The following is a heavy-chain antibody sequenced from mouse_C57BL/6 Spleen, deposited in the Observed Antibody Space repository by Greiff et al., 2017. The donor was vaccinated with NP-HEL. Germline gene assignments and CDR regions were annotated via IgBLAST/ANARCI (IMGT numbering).Heavy chain of an antibody. J-gene: IGHJ4*01. Sequence: QVQLQQSGPELVKPGASVKISCKASGYSFTSYYIHWVKQRPGQGLEWIGWIYPGSGNTKYNEKFKGKATLTADKSSSTAYMQLSSLTSEDSAVYYCARGGLGLYAMDYWGQGTSVTVSS. V-gene: IGHV1-66*01. CDR1: GYSFTSYY. CDR3: ARGGLGLYAMDY. D-gene: IGHD4-1*01. CDR2: IYPGSGNT.